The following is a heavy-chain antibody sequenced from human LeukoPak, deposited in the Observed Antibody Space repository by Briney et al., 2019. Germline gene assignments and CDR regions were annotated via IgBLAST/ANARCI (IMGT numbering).Heavy chain of an antibody. Sequence: GGSLRLSCAASGFTFSSYAMSWVRQAPGKGMEWVSAISGSGGSTYYADSVKGRFTISRDNSKNTLYLQMNSLRAEDTAVYYCAKDLSSLVAVAPGFDYWGQGTLVTVSS. V-gene: IGHV3-23*01. CDR1: GFTFSSYA. D-gene: IGHD6-19*01. J-gene: IGHJ4*02. CDR3: AKDLSSLVAVAPGFDY. CDR2: ISGSGGST.